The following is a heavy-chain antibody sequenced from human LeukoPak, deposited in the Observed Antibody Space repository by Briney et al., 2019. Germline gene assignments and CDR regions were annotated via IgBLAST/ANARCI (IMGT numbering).Heavy chain of an antibody. CDR2: VVASYEGT. J-gene: IGHJ5*02. CDR3: AKGKAGGLVDLFDP. Sequence: GGSLRLSCAASGFTFSSYAMMWIRQAPGKGLEWVSTVVASYEGTFYANSVKGRFTISRDNSKSTLYMQMNSLRAEDTAVYYCAKGKAGGLVDLFDPWGQGTLVTVSS. D-gene: IGHD3/OR15-3a*01. V-gene: IGHV3-23*01. CDR1: GFTFSSYA.